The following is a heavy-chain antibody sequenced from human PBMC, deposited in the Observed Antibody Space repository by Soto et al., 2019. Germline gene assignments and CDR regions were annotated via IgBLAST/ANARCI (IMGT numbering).Heavy chain of an antibody. Sequence: SETLSLTCTVSGGSINYSYWTWIRQPPGKGLEWIGYISYTGSANYNASLKSRLTISVDTSKNQFSLKLSSVTAADTALYYCARVNYGDFYYGMDVWGQGTSVTVSS. V-gene: IGHV4-59*01. CDR2: ISYTGSA. CDR1: GGSINYSY. CDR3: ARVNYGDFYYGMDV. D-gene: IGHD4-17*01. J-gene: IGHJ6*02.